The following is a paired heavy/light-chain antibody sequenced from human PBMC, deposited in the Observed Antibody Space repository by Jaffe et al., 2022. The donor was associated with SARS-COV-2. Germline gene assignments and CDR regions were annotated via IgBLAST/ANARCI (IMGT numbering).Light chain of an antibody. Sequence: DIQMTQSPSSLSASVGDRVTITCRAGQNIDNYLNWYQQKPGRAPNLLICAASSLQSGVPSRFSGSGSGTDFTLTISSLQAEDFATYYCQQTYSAPTFGQGTKLEIK. V-gene: IGKV1-39*01. CDR2: AAS. CDR3: QQTYSAPT. CDR1: QNIDNY. J-gene: IGKJ2*01.
Heavy chain of an antibody. CDR3: ARGWGFDYGSGSRKFDP. CDR2: INAAYGNT. D-gene: IGHD3-10*01. CDR1: GFSFTDYA. Sequence: QVQLVQSGAEVKKPGASVKVSCKTSGFSFTDYAFHWVRQAPGRGLEWMGWINAAYGNTEFSQKFQDRLTITRDTSASTTYMELSSLRPEDTAIYYCARGWGFDYGSGSRKFDPWGQGTRVTVSS. V-gene: IGHV1-3*01. J-gene: IGHJ5*02.